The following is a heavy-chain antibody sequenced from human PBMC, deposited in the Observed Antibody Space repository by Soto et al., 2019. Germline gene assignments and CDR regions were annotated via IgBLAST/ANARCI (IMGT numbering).Heavy chain of an antibody. CDR2: IIPIFGTA. Sequence: SVKVSCKASGGTFSSYAISWVRQAPGQGLEWMGGIIPIFGTANYAQKFQGRVTITADESTSTAYMELSSLRSEDTAVYYCARSLDFWSGYYNTRDTPFDYWGQGXLVTVSS. CDR1: GGTFSSYA. CDR3: ARSLDFWSGYYNTRDTPFDY. V-gene: IGHV1-69*13. J-gene: IGHJ4*02. D-gene: IGHD3-3*01.